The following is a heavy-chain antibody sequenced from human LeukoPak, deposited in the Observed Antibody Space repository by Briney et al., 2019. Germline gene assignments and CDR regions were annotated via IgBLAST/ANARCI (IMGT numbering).Heavy chain of an antibody. CDR3: VRYSSSFVTFEY. CDR2: IYHSGIV. CDR1: NYSISSAYY. V-gene: IGHV4-38-2*02. J-gene: IGHJ4*02. Sequence: SETLSLTCTVSNYSISSAYYWGWIRQPPGKGLEWIGSIYHSGIVYYNPSLKSRVTISVDTSKNQFSVNLRSVTAADTAVYYCVRYSSSFVTFEYWGQGTLVTVSS. D-gene: IGHD6-6*01.